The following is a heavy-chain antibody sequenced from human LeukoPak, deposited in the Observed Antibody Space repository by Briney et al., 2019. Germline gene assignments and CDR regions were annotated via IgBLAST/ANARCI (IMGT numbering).Heavy chain of an antibody. CDR3: VRPVGYCSGTRCGGFDF. Sequence: GGSLRLSCSASGFTFSDYDMHWVRQAPGKGLEYVSAMSPNGGTTNYADSVKGRFTISRDNSKNTLYLQTSSLRTEDTAVYYCVRPVGYCSGTRCGGFDFWGLGTLVTVSS. J-gene: IGHJ4*02. CDR2: MSPNGGTT. CDR1: GFTFSDYD. D-gene: IGHD2-2*01. V-gene: IGHV3-64D*09.